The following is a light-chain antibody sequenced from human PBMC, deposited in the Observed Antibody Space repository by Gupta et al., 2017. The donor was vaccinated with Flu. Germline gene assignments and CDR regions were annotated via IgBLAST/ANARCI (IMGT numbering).Light chain of an antibody. CDR3: QSFDSSLSGSQV. V-gene: IGLV1-40*01. CDR2: GSN. Sequence: ISGTGSSSNIGAGYDVHWYQQLPGKAPKLLIYGSNNRPSGVPDRFSGSKSDTSASLAITGLQAEDEADYYCQSFDSSLSGSQVFGGGTKLTVL. J-gene: IGLJ3*02. CDR1: SSNIGAGYD.